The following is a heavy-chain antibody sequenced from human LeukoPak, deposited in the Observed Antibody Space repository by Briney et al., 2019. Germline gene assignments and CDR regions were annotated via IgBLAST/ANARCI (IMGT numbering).Heavy chain of an antibody. CDR2: ISAYNGNT. J-gene: IGHJ6*02. Sequence: GASVKVSCKASGYTFTSYGISWVRQAPGQGLEWMGWISAYNGNTNYAQKLQGRVTMTTDTSTSTAYMELRNLRSDDTAVYYCARGTITMVRGVIISHYYYGMDVWGQGTTVTVSS. CDR3: ARGTITMVRGVIISHYYYGMDV. D-gene: IGHD3-10*01. V-gene: IGHV1-18*01. CDR1: GYTFTSYG.